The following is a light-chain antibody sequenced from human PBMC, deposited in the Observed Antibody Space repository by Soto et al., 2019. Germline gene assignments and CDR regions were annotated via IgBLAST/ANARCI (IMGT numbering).Light chain of an antibody. V-gene: IGKV1-5*03. CDR3: QHYNSYSIT. CDR2: QAS. J-gene: IGKJ4*01. Sequence: DIQMTQSPSTLSASVGDRVTITCRASQSISNWLAWYQQKPGKAPKLLIYQASNLESGVPSRFSGSGSGTEFTLTISSLQPDDFAIYYCQHYNSYSITFGGGTKVEI. CDR1: QSISNW.